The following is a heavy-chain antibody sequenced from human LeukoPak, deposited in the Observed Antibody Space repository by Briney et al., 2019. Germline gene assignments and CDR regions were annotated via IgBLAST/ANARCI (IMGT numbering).Heavy chain of an antibody. CDR3: ARGMAAAGTGFYYYYYYYMDV. CDR1: GYTFTSYD. V-gene: IGHV1-8*03. CDR2: MNPNSGNT. J-gene: IGHJ6*03. Sequence: GASVKVSCKASGYTFTSYDINWVRQATGQGLEWMGRMNPNSGNTGYAQKSQGRVTITRNTSISTAYMELSSLRSEDTAVYYCARGMAAAGTGFYYYYYYYMDVWGKGTTVTVSS. D-gene: IGHD6-13*01.